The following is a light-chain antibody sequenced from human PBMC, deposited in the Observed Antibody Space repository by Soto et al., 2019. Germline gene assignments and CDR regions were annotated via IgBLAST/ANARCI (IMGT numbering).Light chain of an antibody. CDR3: SSLAAINDRYV. CDR1: SSDVGAYNF. Sequence: QSALTQPPSASGSLGQSVTISCTGTSSDVGAYNFVSWYQQHPGKAPKLMIFEVIKRPPGVPDRFSGSKSGNTASLTVSGLQAEDEADYYCSSLAAINDRYVFGTGTKLTVL. J-gene: IGLJ1*01. CDR2: EVI. V-gene: IGLV2-8*01.